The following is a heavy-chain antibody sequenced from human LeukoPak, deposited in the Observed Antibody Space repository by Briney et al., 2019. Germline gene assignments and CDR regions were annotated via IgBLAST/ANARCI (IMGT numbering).Heavy chain of an antibody. D-gene: IGHD4-23*01. V-gene: IGHV1-69*13. J-gene: IGHJ5*02. Sequence: ASVKVSCKASGGTFSSYAISWVRQAPGQGLEWMGGIIPIFGTANYAQKFQGGVTITADESTSTAYMELSSLRSEDTAVYYCARGGNDYGGNDWFDPWGQGTLVTVSS. CDR3: ARGGNDYGGNDWFDP. CDR2: IIPIFGTA. CDR1: GGTFSSYA.